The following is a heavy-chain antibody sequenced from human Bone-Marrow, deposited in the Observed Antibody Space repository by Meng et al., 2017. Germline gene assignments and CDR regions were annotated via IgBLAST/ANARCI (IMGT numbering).Heavy chain of an antibody. D-gene: IGHD4-17*01. CDR2: TNYKSKWSN. V-gene: IGHV6-1*01. Sequence: QVQLQQSGPGLVKPSQTLSLTCAISGDSVSSNSAAWNWIRQSPSRGLEWLGRTNYKSKWSNNYAVSVKSRITINPDTSKNQFSLRLNSVTPEDTAVYYCASSIDYGDYYFDFWGQGTLVTVSS. J-gene: IGHJ4*02. CDR3: ASSIDYGDYYFDF. CDR1: GDSVSSNSAA.